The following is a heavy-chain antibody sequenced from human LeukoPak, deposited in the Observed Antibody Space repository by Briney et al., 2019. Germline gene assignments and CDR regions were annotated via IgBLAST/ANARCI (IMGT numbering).Heavy chain of an antibody. D-gene: IGHD3-22*01. CDR1: GGTFSNYA. CDR3: ARGGEANYYDTSGYYLYYY. J-gene: IGHJ4*02. V-gene: IGHV1-69*05. Sequence: GASVKVSCKASGGTFSNYAISWVRQAPGQGLEWMGRIIPIFGTTNYAQKFQGRVTITTHESTSTAYMELSSLRSEDTAVYYCARGGEANYYDTSGYYLYYYWGQGTLVTVSS. CDR2: IIPIFGTT.